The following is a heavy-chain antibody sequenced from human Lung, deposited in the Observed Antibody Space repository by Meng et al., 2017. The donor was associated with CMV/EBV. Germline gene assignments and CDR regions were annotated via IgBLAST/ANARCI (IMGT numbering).Heavy chain of an antibody. CDR1: GGTFSSYA. D-gene: IGHD3-3*01. Sequence: SVKVSCKASGGTFSSYAISWVRQAPGQGLEWMGGIIPIFGTANYAQKFQGRVTITTDESTSTAYMELSSLRSEDTAVYYCARNRPITIFGVVESQWFDAWGQGXLVTVSS. J-gene: IGHJ5*02. CDR2: IIPIFGTA. CDR3: ARNRPITIFGVVESQWFDA. V-gene: IGHV1-69*05.